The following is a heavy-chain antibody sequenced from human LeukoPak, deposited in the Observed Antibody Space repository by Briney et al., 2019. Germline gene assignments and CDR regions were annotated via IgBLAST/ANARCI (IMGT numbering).Heavy chain of an antibody. CDR1: GYTFTSYG. V-gene: IGHV1-18*01. D-gene: IGHD2-2*01. CDR2: ISAYNGNT. Sequence: ASVKVPCKASGYTFTSYGISWVRQAPGQGLEWMGWISAYNGNTNYAQKLQDRVTMTTDTSTSTAYMELRSLRSDDTAVYYCARDSVVPAVTLFDYWGQGTLVTVSS. J-gene: IGHJ4*02. CDR3: ARDSVVPAVTLFDY.